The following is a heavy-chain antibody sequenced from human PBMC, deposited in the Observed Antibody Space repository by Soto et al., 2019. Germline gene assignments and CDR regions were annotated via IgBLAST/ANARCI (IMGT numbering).Heavy chain of an antibody. CDR1: GGSISSGGYY. CDR3: AREALDYDILDY. J-gene: IGHJ4*02. D-gene: IGHD3-9*01. CDR2: IYYSGST. Sequence: QVQLQESGPGLVKPSQTLSLTCTVSGGSISSGGYYLSWIRQHTGQGLEWLGYIYYSGSTYYTPPLKSRVTISVDTSKKQFSLKLSSVTAADPAVYYCAREALDYDILDYWGQGPLVTVSS. V-gene: IGHV4-31*03.